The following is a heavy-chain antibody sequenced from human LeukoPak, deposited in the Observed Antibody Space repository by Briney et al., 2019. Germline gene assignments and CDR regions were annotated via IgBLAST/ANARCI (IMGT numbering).Heavy chain of an antibody. CDR1: GGSISSYY. CDR3: ARAPYYYYMDV. V-gene: IGHV4-59*01. J-gene: IGHJ6*03. CDR2: IYYSGST. Sequence: PSGTLSLTCTVSGGSISSYYWSWIRQPPGKGLEWIGYIYYSGSTNYNPSLKSRVTISVDTSKNQFSLKLSSVTAADTAVYYCARAPYYYYMDVWGKGTTVTVSS.